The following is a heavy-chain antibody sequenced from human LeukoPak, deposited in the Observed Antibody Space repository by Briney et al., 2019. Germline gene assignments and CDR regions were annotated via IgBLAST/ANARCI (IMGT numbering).Heavy chain of an antibody. V-gene: IGHV1-2*06. Sequence: GASVKVSCKASGYTFTSYDINWVRQATGQGLEWMGRINPNSGGTNYAQKFQGRVTMTRDTSISTAYMELSRLRSDDTAVYYCARGIEADYWGQGTLVTVSS. CDR3: ARGIEADY. CDR2: INPNSGGT. CDR1: GYTFTSYD. D-gene: IGHD2-15*01. J-gene: IGHJ4*02.